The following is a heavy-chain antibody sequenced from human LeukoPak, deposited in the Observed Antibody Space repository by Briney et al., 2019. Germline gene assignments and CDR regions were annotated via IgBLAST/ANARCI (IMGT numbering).Heavy chain of an antibody. CDR3: ARGLGGWLRLFDY. J-gene: IGHJ4*02. D-gene: IGHD6-19*01. V-gene: IGHV4-34*01. CDR2: INHSGST. Sequence: TSETLSLTCTVSGGSISSYYWSWIRQPPGKGLEWIGEINHSGSTNYNPSLKSRATISVDTSKNQFSLKLSSVTAADTAVYYCARGLGGWLRLFDYWGQGTLVTVSS. CDR1: GGSISSYY.